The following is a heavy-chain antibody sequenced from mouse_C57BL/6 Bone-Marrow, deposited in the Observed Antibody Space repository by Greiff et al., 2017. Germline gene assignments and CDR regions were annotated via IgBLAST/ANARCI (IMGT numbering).Heavy chain of an antibody. CDR1: GYTFTNYW. CDR2: IYPGGGYT. V-gene: IGHV1-63*01. CDR3: ARPCSSYDY. D-gene: IGHD1-1*01. J-gene: IGHJ2*01. Sequence: QVHVKQSGAELVRPGTSVKMSCKASGYTFTNYWIGWAKQRPGHGLEWIGDIYPGGGYTNYNEKFKGKGTLTADKSSSTAYMQFSSLTSEDSAIYYCARPCSSYDYWGQGTTLTVSS.